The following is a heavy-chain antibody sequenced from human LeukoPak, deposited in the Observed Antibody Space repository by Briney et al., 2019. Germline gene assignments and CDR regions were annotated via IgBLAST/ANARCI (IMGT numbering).Heavy chain of an antibody. V-gene: IGHV4-39*01. D-gene: IGHD3-9*01. CDR2: IYYSGGT. CDR1: GGSVSSTAYY. J-gene: IGHJ4*02. CDR3: ARLSKGRFFDYIFDY. Sequence: TPSETLSLTCTVSGGSVSSTAYYWGWIRQPPGKGLEWIGNIYYSGGTYYNPSLTSRVTMSVDTSNNQFSLKMHSVTAADTAVYCCARLSKGRFFDYIFDYWGQGTLVTVSS.